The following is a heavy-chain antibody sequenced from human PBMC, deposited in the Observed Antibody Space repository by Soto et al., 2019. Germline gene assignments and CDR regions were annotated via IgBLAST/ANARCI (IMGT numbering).Heavy chain of an antibody. Sequence: GGSLRLSCAASGFTFSSYAMGWVRQGPGKGLEWVAVVSIGGSTHYADSVRGRFTISRDNSKNTLSLQMNSLTAEDTAVYFCAKRRGAGGHFDYWGQRALVTV. D-gene: IGHD2-15*01. CDR3: AKRRGAGGHFDY. CDR2: VSIGGST. CDR1: GFTFSSYA. J-gene: IGHJ4*02. V-gene: IGHV3-23*01.